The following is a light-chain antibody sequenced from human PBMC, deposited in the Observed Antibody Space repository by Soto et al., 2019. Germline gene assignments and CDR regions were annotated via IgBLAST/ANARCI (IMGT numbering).Light chain of an antibody. Sequence: QSVLTQPASVSGSPGQLITISCTGTSSDVGAYDYVSWYQQHPDKAPKLMIYEVSNRPSGVSNRFSGSKSVNTATLTISGLQADDEADYYCSSYTSSSTRVFGTGTKLTVL. CDR1: SSDVGAYDY. J-gene: IGLJ1*01. CDR3: SSYTSSSTRV. CDR2: EVS. V-gene: IGLV2-14*03.